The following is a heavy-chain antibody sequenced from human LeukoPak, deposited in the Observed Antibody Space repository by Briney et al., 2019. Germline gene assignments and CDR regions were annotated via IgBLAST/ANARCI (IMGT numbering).Heavy chain of an antibody. J-gene: IGHJ6*02. CDR1: GGSFSGYY. CDR2: IYYSGST. Sequence: PSETPSLTCAVYGGSFSGYYWSWIRQHPGKGLEWIGYIYYSGSTYYNPSLKSRVTISVDTSKNQFSLKLSSVTAADTAVYYCARAYYYGSGSYYRSDGYYGMDVWGQGTTVTVSS. V-gene: IGHV4-31*11. D-gene: IGHD3-10*01. CDR3: ARAYYYGSGSYYRSDGYYGMDV.